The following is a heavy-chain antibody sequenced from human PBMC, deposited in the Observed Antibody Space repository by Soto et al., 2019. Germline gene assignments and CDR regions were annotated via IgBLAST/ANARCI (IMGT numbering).Heavy chain of an antibody. CDR1: GGSISSGDYS. V-gene: IGHV4-30-4*01. J-gene: IGHJ4*02. Sequence: SETLSLTCTVSGGSISSGDYSWSWVRQPPGKGLEWIGYIYYSGSTYYNPSLKSRVSISVDTSKNQFSLKLGSVTAADTAVYYCARDMYYYGSGSYYFDYWGQGTLVTVSS. CDR3: ARDMYYYGSGSYYFDY. CDR2: IYYSGST. D-gene: IGHD3-10*01.